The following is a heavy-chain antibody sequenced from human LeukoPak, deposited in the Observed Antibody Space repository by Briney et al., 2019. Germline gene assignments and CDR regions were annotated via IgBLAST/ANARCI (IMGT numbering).Heavy chain of an antibody. CDR3: ASRSRFDY. CDR1: GFTVSGNY. J-gene: IGHJ4*02. Sequence: PGGSLRLSCAASGFTVSGNYMSWVRQAPGKGLEWVSVIYSGGSIYYADSVKGRFTISRHNSKNTLHLQMNSLRPEDTAVYYCASRSRFDYWGQGTLVTVSS. CDR2: IYSGGSI. V-gene: IGHV3-53*04. D-gene: IGHD5/OR15-5a*01.